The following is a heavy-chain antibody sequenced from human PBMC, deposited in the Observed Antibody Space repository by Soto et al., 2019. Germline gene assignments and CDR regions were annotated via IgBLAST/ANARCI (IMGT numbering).Heavy chain of an antibody. CDR2: ISGSGGTT. CDR3: AKDRYFDWLPYY. Sequence: PGGSLRVSCAAAGFTFSTYAMSWVRKTPGEGLEWVSAISGSGGTTYYADSVKGRFSISRDNSKNTLYLQMNSLRAEDTAVYYCAKDRYFDWLPYYWGLGTLVSVSS. J-gene: IGHJ4*02. V-gene: IGHV3-23*01. CDR1: GFTFSTYA. D-gene: IGHD3-9*01.